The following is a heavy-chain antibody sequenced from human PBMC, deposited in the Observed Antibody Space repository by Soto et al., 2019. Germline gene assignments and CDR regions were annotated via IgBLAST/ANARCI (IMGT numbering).Heavy chain of an antibody. Sequence: EVQLVESGGGLVQPGGSLRLSCAASGFTVSSNYMSWVRQAPGKGREWVSVIYSGGSTYYADSVKGRFTISRDNSENTLYLQMNSLRAEDTAVYYCARTCSGGTCSFDYWGQGTLVTVSS. J-gene: IGHJ4*02. CDR3: ARTCSGGTCSFDY. CDR2: IYSGGST. CDR1: GFTVSSNY. V-gene: IGHV3-66*01. D-gene: IGHD2-15*01.